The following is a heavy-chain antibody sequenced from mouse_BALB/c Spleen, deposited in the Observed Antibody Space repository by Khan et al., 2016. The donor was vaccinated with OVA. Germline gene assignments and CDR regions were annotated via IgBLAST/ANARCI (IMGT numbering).Heavy chain of an antibody. D-gene: IGHD2-14*01. V-gene: IGHV2-6-1*01. CDR3: ARHDRYFYAMDY. Sequence: VQLQESGPGLVAPSQSLSITCTISGFSLTSYGVHWVRQPPGKGLEWLVVIWTDGSTTYNSALKSRLGITKDNSKSQVFLKMNSLQTDDTAIYYCARHDRYFYAMDYWGQGTSVTVSS. J-gene: IGHJ4*01. CDR2: IWTDGST. CDR1: GFSLTSYG.